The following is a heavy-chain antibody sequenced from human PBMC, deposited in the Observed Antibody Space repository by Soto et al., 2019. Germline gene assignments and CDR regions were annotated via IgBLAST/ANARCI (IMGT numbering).Heavy chain of an antibody. CDR3: AKDRVGTFDY. V-gene: IGHV3-30*18. CDR1: GFTFSSYG. Sequence: HPGGSLRLSCAASGFTFSSYGMHWVRQAPGKGLEWVAVISYDGSNKYYADSVKGRFTISRDNSKNTLYLQMNSLRAEDTAVYYCAKDRVGTFDYWGQGTLVTVSS. J-gene: IGHJ4*02. CDR2: ISYDGSNK.